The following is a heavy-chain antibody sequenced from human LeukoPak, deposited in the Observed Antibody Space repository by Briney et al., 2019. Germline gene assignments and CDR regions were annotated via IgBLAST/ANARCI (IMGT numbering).Heavy chain of an antibody. D-gene: IGHD3-22*01. Sequence: GGSLRLSCAASGFTFNSYAMRWVRQAPWERLQWVSGISDSGGNTYYADSVKGRFTISRDNSKNTLYLQMNSLRAEDTAVYYCAKEELDYYDLYYFDYWGQGTLVTVSS. CDR1: GFTFNSYA. J-gene: IGHJ4*02. V-gene: IGHV3-23*01. CDR2: ISDSGGNT. CDR3: AKEELDYYDLYYFDY.